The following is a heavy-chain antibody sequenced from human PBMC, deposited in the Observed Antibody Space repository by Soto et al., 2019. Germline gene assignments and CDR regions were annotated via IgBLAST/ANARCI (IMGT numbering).Heavy chain of an antibody. D-gene: IGHD3-16*01. CDR3: ARDGVVHSHSPYYYYGMDV. V-gene: IGHV3-30-3*01. CDR2: ISYDGSNK. Sequence: GGSLRLSCAASGFTFSSYAMHWVRQAPGKGLEWVAVISYDGSNKYYEDSVKGRFTISRDNSKNTLYLQMNSLRAEDTAVYYCARDGVVHSHSPYYYYGMDVWGQGTTVTVSS. J-gene: IGHJ6*02. CDR1: GFTFSSYA.